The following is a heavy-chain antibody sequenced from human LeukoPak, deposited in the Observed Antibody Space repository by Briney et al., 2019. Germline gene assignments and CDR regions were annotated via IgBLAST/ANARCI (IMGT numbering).Heavy chain of an antibody. V-gene: IGHV3-23*01. J-gene: IGHJ4*02. CDR2: IRGGAGST. D-gene: IGHD3-10*01. CDR1: GFTFSSYA. CDR3: AKFRGSSIYFYYFDY. Sequence: PGGSLRLSCAASGFTFSSYAMSWVRQAPGKGLGWVSAIRGGAGSTYYADSVKGRFAISRDNSKNTLYLQMNSLRAEDTAVYYCAKFRGSSIYFYYFDYWGQGTLVTVSS.